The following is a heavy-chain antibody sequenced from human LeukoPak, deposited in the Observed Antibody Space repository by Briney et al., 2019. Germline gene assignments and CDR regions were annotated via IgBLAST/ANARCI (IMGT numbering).Heavy chain of an antibody. CDR3: ARDPGYSSSCFDY. CDR1: GFTFSSYA. V-gene: IGHV3-30*04. CDR2: ISYDGSNK. J-gene: IGHJ4*02. Sequence: GGSLSLSCAASGFTFSSYAMHWVRQAPGKGLEWVAVISYDGSNKYYADSVKGRFTISRDNSKNTLYLQMNSLRAEDTAVYYCARDPGYSSSCFDYWGQGTLVTVSS. D-gene: IGHD6-13*01.